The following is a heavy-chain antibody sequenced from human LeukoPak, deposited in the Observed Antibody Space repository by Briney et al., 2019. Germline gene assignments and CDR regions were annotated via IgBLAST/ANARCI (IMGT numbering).Heavy chain of an antibody. CDR3: ARDGSSGFFDY. J-gene: IGHJ4*02. D-gene: IGHD6-6*01. Sequence: SETLSLTCSVSGYSISSGFYWGWIRQPPGKGLEWIGSIFHSGRTYYNPSLKSRVTISLDTSKNQFSLKLSSVTAADTAVYYCARDGSSGFFDYWGQGTLVTVSS. V-gene: IGHV4-38-2*02. CDR2: IFHSGRT. CDR1: GYSISSGFY.